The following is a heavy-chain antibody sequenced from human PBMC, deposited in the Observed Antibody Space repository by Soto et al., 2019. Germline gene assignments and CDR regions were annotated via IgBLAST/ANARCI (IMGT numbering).Heavy chain of an antibody. J-gene: IGHJ5*02. Sequence: SETLSLTCTVSGDSISSSTFYWGWICQPPGKGLEWIGNIYYSGITYYNPSLKSRVAISVDTSKNQFSLKLSSVSAADTAIYYCARSNSGYYKWFDPWGQGTLVTVS. V-gene: IGHV4-39*01. CDR2: IYYSGIT. CDR1: GDSISSSTFY. D-gene: IGHD3-22*01. CDR3: ARSNSGYYKWFDP.